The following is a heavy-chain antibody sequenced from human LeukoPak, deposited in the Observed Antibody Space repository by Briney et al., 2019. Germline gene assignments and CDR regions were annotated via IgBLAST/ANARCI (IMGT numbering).Heavy chain of an antibody. V-gene: IGHV4-34*01. J-gene: IGHJ4*02. CDR3: ARYGHDYGDYVHYFDY. D-gene: IGHD4-17*01. Sequence: KPSETLSLTCAVYGGSFSGYYWSWIRQPPGKGLEWIGEINHSGSANYNPSLKSRVSISVDTSKNQFSLKLSSVTAADTAVYYCARYGHDYGDYVHYFDYWGQGTLVTVSS. CDR1: GGSFSGYY. CDR2: INHSGSA.